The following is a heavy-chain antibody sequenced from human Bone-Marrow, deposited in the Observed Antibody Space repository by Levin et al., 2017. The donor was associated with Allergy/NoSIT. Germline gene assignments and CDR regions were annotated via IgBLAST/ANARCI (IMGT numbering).Heavy chain of an antibody. Sequence: LSLTCVASGFTFRSADWHWVRQSIGKGLEWVAAVGTAGDTYYPKSVKGRFTISRDNAKNSVFLQMNSLTVGDTAVYYCARVQKLYSTGWFDHWGQGTLVTVSS. CDR2: VGTAGDT. D-gene: IGHD2-8*02. CDR1: GFTFRSAD. J-gene: IGHJ5*02. CDR3: ARVQKLYSTGWFDH. V-gene: IGHV3-13*01.